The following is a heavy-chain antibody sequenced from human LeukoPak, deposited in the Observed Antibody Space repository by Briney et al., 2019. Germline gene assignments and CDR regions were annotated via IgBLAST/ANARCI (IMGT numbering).Heavy chain of an antibody. CDR1: GFTFSGYW. CDR3: ARGQIVVVPAARNWFDP. Sequence: GGSLRLSCAASGFTFSGYWMHWVRQAPGKGLVWVSRINPDGAFSTYADSVKGRFTISRDNSKNTLYLQMNSLRAEDTAVYCCARGQIVVVPAARNWFDPWGQGTLVTVSS. CDR2: INPDGAFS. J-gene: IGHJ5*02. V-gene: IGHV3-74*03. D-gene: IGHD2-2*01.